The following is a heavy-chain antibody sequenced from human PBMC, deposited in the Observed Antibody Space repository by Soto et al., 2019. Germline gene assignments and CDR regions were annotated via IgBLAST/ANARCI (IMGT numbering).Heavy chain of an antibody. CDR3: ARDALEDILTGYSRENGMDV. Sequence: QVQLVESGGGLVKPGGSLRLSCAASGFTFSDYYMSWIRQAPGKGLEWVSYISSGGSTIYYADSVKGRFTISRDNAKNSLYLQMNSLRAEDTAVYYCARDALEDILTGYSRENGMDVWGQGTTVTVSS. D-gene: IGHD3-9*01. CDR2: ISSGGSTI. V-gene: IGHV3-11*01. J-gene: IGHJ6*02. CDR1: GFTFSDYY.